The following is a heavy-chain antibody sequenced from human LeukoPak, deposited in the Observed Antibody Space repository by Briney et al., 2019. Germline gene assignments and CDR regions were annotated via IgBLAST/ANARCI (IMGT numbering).Heavy chain of an antibody. CDR2: IRSKANSYAT. Sequence: PVGSLRLSCAASVFTFSGSAMHGVRQASGKGLEWVGRIRSKANSYATAYAASVKGRFTVSRDDSKNTAYLQMNSLRAEDTAVYYCAALGITMIGGVWGKGTPVTISS. V-gene: IGHV3-73*01. CDR1: VFTFSGSA. CDR3: AALGITMIGGV. D-gene: IGHD3-10*02. J-gene: IGHJ6*04.